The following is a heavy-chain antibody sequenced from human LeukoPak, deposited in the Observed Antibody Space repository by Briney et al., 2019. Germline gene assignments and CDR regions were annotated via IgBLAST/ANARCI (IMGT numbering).Heavy chain of an antibody. Sequence: APVKVSCKASGYTFTSYGISWVRQAPGQGLEWMGWISAYNGNTNYAQKLQGRVTMTTDTSTSTAYMELRSLRSDDTAVYYCARRGIAAAGTRAEENFDYWGQGTLVTVSS. J-gene: IGHJ4*02. V-gene: IGHV1-18*01. D-gene: IGHD6-13*01. CDR3: ARRGIAAAGTRAEENFDY. CDR1: GYTFTSYG. CDR2: ISAYNGNT.